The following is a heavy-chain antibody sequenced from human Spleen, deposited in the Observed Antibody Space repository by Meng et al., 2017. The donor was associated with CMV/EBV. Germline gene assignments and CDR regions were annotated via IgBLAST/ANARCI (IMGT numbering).Heavy chain of an antibody. D-gene: IGHD1-26*01. Sequence: EVQLVEAGGGLVQPGGSLRLSCAVSGFTLRSYWMHWVRQAPGKGLEWVSRIDEYGGSTSYADSVKGRFTISRDHAKNTLYLEMNSLRVEDTAVYYCARGVAEFLGWEMGYWGQGTLVTVSS. CDR3: ARGVAEFLGWEMGY. CDR1: GFTLRSYW. CDR2: IDEYGGST. V-gene: IGHV3-74*02. J-gene: IGHJ4*02.